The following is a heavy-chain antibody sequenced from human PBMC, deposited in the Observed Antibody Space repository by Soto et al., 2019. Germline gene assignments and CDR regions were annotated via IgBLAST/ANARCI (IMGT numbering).Heavy chain of an antibody. CDR2: ISAYNGNT. Sequence: ASVKVSCKASGYTFTSYGISWVRQAPEQGLEWMGWISAYNGNTNYAQKLQGRVTMTTDTSTSTAYMELRSLRSDDTAVYYCAHCSDGSCYHAYYFDYWGQGTLVTVSS. V-gene: IGHV1-18*01. J-gene: IGHJ4*02. CDR1: GYTFTSYG. D-gene: IGHD2-15*01. CDR3: AHCSDGSCYHAYYFDY.